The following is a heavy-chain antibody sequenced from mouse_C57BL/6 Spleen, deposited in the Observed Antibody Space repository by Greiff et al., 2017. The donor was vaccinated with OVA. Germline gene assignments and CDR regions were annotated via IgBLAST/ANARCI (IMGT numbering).Heavy chain of an antibody. CDR3: ARGTTVAEGGFAY. J-gene: IGHJ3*01. CDR1: GYTFTSYW. V-gene: IGHV1-7*01. CDR2: INPSSGYT. Sequence: VQLQQSGAELAKPGASVKLSCKASGYTFTSYWMHWVKQRPGQGLEWIGYINPSSGYTKYNQKFKDKATLTADKSSSTAYMQLSSLTYEDSAVYYCARGTTVAEGGFAYWGQGTLVTVSA. D-gene: IGHD1-1*01.